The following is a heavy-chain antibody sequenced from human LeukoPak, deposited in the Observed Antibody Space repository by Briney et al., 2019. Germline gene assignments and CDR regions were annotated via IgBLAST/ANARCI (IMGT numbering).Heavy chain of an antibody. CDR2: ISGSGGST. Sequence: GGSLRLSYAASGFTFSSYAMSWVRQAPGKGLEWVSAISGSGGSTYYADSVKGRFTISRDNSKNTLYLQMNSLRAEDTAVYYCAKDRGSFGVGYNWFDPWGQGTLVTVSS. CDR3: AKDRGSFGVGYNWFDP. CDR1: GFTFSSYA. D-gene: IGHD3-3*01. J-gene: IGHJ5*02. V-gene: IGHV3-23*01.